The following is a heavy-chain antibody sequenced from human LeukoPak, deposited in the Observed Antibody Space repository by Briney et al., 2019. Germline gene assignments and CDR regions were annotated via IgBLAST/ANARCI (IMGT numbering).Heavy chain of an antibody. CDR1: GFTFSSYA. J-gene: IGHJ4*02. Sequence: GGSLRLSCAASGFTFSSYAMNWVRQAPGKGLEWVSDISASGGSTYYVDSVKGRFTISRDISKNTLYLQMNSLRADDTAVYYCAKGRIQLWKREFDYWGQGTLVTVSS. CDR3: AKGRIQLWKREFDY. V-gene: IGHV3-23*01. D-gene: IGHD5-18*01. CDR2: ISASGGST.